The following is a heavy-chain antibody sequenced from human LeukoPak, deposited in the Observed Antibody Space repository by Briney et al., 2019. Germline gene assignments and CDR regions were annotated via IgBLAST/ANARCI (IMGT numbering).Heavy chain of an antibody. V-gene: IGHV1-18*01. J-gene: IGHJ4*02. Sequence: ASVKVSCKASGYTFTSYGISWVRQAPGQGLEWMGWISAYNGNTNYAQKLQGRVTTTTDASTSTAYMELRSLRAEDTAVYYCARVLPGYFDYWGQGTLVTVSS. CDR2: ISAYNGNT. CDR1: GYTFTSYG. CDR3: ARVLPGYFDY.